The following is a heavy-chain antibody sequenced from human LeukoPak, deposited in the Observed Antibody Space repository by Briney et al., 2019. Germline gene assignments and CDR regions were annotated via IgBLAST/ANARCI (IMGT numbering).Heavy chain of an antibody. CDR1: GFTFDDYA. D-gene: IGHD3-10*01. J-gene: IGHJ4*02. Sequence: PGGSLRLSCAASGFTFDDYALHWVRQATGKGLEWVSLVTGDGRSKYYASSVRGRFTISRDNSENSLFLQMSSLTTEDTALYYCANGGSGSYKGVDYWGQGILVTVSS. CDR3: ANGGSGSYKGVDY. CDR2: VTGDGRSK. V-gene: IGHV3-43*02.